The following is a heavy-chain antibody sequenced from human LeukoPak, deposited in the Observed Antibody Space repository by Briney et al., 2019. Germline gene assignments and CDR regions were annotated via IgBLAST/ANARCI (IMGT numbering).Heavy chain of an antibody. J-gene: IGHJ3*02. Sequence: SVKVSCKASGGTFSSYAISWVRQAPGQGLEWMGGTIPIFGTANYAQKFQGRVTITAEKSTSTAYMELSSLRSEDTAVYYCARGYGSGHGYSAFDIWGQGTMVTVSS. CDR2: TIPIFGTA. D-gene: IGHD3-10*01. CDR1: GGTFSSYA. CDR3: ARGYGSGHGYSAFDI. V-gene: IGHV1-69*06.